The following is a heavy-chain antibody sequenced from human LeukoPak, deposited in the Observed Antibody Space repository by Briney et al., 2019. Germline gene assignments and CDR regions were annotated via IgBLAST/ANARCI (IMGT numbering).Heavy chain of an antibody. V-gene: IGHV4-38-2*02. J-gene: IGHJ3*02. D-gene: IGHD3-22*01. Sequence: SETLSLTCTVSGYSISSGYYWGWIRQPPGKGLEWIGSIYYSGSTYYNPSLKSRVTISVDTSKNQFSLKLSSVTAADTAVYYCARGVYYDSSGYYIRAFDIWGQGTMVTVSS. CDR3: ARGVYYDSSGYYIRAFDI. CDR2: IYYSGST. CDR1: GYSISSGYY.